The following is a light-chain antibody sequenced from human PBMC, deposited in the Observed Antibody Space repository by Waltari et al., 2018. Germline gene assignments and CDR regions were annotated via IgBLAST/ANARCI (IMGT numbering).Light chain of an antibody. CDR2: EAS. CDR1: QSVLYSPENKNY. V-gene: IGKV4-1*01. CDR3: QQYNSYPLT. J-gene: IGKJ4*01. Sequence: DIDMTQSPDSLAVSLGERATINCKSSQSVLYSPENKNYLGWLQQKPGKAPKLLIYEASNLESGVPSRFSGSGFGTEFTLTISSLQPDDFATYYCQQYNSYPLTFGGGTRVEIK.